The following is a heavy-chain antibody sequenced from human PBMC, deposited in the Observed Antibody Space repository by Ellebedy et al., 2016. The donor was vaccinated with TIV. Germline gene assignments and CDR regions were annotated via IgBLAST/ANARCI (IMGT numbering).Heavy chain of an antibody. D-gene: IGHD6-25*01. CDR2: ISSSSSYI. V-gene: IGHV3-21*01. CDR1: GFTLSSYS. J-gene: IGHJ3*02. CDR3: ARVAATNAFDI. Sequence: GGSLRLSCAASGFTLSSYSMNWVCQAPGKGLEWVSSISSSSSYIYYADSVKGRFTISRDNSKNTLYLQMNSLRAEDTAVYYCARVAATNAFDIWGQGTMVTVSS.